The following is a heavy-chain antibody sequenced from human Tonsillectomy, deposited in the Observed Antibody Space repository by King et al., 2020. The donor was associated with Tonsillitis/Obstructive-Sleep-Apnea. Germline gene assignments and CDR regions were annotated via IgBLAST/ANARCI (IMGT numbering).Heavy chain of an antibody. V-gene: IGHV3-30*04. D-gene: IGHD5-12*01. J-gene: IGHJ4*02. CDR2: ISYDGSNK. Sequence: VQLVESGGGVVQPGRSLRLSCAASGFTFSSYAMHWVRQAPGKGLEWVAVISYDGSNKYYADSVKGRFTISRDNSKNTLYLQMNSLRAEDTAVYYCAREWERWLRPEYYFDYWGQGTLVTVSS. CDR3: AREWERWLRPEYYFDY. CDR1: GFTFSSYA.